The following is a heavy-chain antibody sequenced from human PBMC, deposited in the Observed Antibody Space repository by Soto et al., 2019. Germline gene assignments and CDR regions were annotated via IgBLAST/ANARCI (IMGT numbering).Heavy chain of an antibody. CDR2: INPSGGST. CDR1: GYTFTSYY. J-gene: IGHJ5*02. Sequence: ASVKVSCKASGYTFTSYYMHWVRQAPGQGLEWMGIINPSGGSTSYAQKFQGRVTMTRDTSTSTVYMELSSLRSEDTAVYYCARGALLWFGEPRGWFDPWGQGTLVTVSS. CDR3: ARGALLWFGEPRGWFDP. D-gene: IGHD3-10*01. V-gene: IGHV1-46*01.